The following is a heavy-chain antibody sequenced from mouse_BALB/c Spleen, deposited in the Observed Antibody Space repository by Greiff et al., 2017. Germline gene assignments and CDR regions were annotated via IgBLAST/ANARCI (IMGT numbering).Heavy chain of an antibody. CDR3: ARGAVVATYYFDY. D-gene: IGHD1-1*01. CDR2: IYPGSGNT. CDR1: GYAFTNYW. J-gene: IGHJ2*01. V-gene: IGHV1-63*01. Sequence: QVQLQQSGAELVRPGTSVKISCKASGYAFTNYWLGWVKQRPGHGLEWIGDIYPGSGNTYYNEKFKGKATLTADKSSSTAYMQLSSLTSEDSAVYFCARGAVVATYYFDYWGQGTTLTVSS.